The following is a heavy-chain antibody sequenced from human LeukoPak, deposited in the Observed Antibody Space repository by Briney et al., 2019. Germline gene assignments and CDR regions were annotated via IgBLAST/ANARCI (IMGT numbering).Heavy chain of an antibody. CDR1: GFTFSSYG. V-gene: IGHV3-30*03. D-gene: IGHD2-21*02. CDR2: KSYDGSNK. CDR3: ASGVVTDAFDI. J-gene: IGHJ3*02. Sequence: AGGSLRLSCAASGFTFSSYGMHWVRQAPGKGLEWVAVKSYDGSNKYYADSVKGRFTISRDNSKNTLYLQMNSLRAEDTAVYYCASGVVTDAFDIWGQGTMVTVSS.